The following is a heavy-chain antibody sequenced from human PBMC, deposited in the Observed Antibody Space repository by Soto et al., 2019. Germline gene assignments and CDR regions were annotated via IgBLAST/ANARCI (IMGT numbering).Heavy chain of an antibody. V-gene: IGHV3-49*03. CDR3: TRDLGVPRDYDILTGYYPNLARWFDP. CDR1: GFTFGDYA. D-gene: IGHD3-9*01. Sequence: PGGSLRLSCTASGFTFGDYAMSWFRQAPGKGLEWVGFIRSKAYGGTTEYAASVKGRFTISRDDSKSIAYLQMNSLKTEDTAVYYCTRDLGVPRDYDILTGYYPNLARWFDPWGQGTLVTVSS. J-gene: IGHJ5*02. CDR2: IRSKAYGGTT.